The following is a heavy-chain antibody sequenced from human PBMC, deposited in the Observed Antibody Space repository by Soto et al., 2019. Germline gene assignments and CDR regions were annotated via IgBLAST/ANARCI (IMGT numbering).Heavy chain of an antibody. CDR1: GYTFTSYG. CDR3: ARDRGSYALDY. V-gene: IGHV1-18*01. D-gene: IGHD1-26*01. CDR2: ISAYNGNT. Sequence: QVQLVQSGAEVKKPGASVKVSCKASGYTFTSYGIIWVRQAPGQGLEWMGWISAYNGNTRYAQKLQGRITMTTDTSTSTDYMELRSLRSDATAVYYCARDRGSYALDYWGQGTLVTVSS. J-gene: IGHJ4*02.